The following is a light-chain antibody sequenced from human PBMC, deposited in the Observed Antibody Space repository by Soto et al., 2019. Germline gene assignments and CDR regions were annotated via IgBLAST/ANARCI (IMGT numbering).Light chain of an antibody. CDR2: DAS. CDR1: QSVSSY. J-gene: IGKJ4*01. V-gene: IGKV3-11*01. Sequence: EIVLTQSPATLSLSPGERATLSCRASQSVSSYLVWYQQKPGQAPRVLISDASNRAAGIPARFSGSVSGTDFTLTISSLKPEYFAVYYCQKRTNWPFTFGWGTKVEIK. CDR3: QKRTNWPFT.